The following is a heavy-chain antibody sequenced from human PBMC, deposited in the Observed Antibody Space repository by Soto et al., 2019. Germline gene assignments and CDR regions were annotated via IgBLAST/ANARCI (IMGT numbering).Heavy chain of an antibody. D-gene: IGHD4-17*01. V-gene: IGHV3-23*01. Sequence: EVQLLESGGGLVQPGGSLRLSCAASGLTLSSYGLGWVRQAPGKGLEWVSGITVSGGSTYYADSVKGRFTISRDNSKNTLYLQMNSLRAEDTAVYCCAKGLVGTTVPLDYWGQGTLVTVSS. CDR1: GLTLSSYG. CDR2: ITVSGGST. J-gene: IGHJ4*02. CDR3: AKGLVGTTVPLDY.